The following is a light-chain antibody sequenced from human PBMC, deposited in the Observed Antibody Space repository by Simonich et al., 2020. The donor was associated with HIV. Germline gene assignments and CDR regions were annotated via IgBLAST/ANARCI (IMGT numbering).Light chain of an antibody. CDR2: DAS. CDR3: QQYGSSPQT. Sequence: EIVLTQSPGTLSLSPGERATLSCRASQSVSSSYLAWYQQQPGLAPRLIIYDASSRATGIPDRFSGSGSGTDFTLTISRLEPEDFAVYYCQQYGSSPQTFGQGTKLEIK. J-gene: IGKJ2*01. V-gene: IGKV3D-20*01. CDR1: QSVSSSY.